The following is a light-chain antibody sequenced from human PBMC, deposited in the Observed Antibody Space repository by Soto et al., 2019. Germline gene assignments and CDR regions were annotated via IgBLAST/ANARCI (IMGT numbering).Light chain of an antibody. CDR2: DAS. J-gene: IGKJ5*01. V-gene: IGKV3-11*01. Sequence: EIVLTQSPATLSLSPGERATLSCRASQSVSTYLAWYQQRPGQAPRLLISDASYRATDIPPRFSGSGSGTDFTLTISSLEPEDFAVYYCQQRRSWPPTITFGQGTRLEI. CDR1: QSVSTY. CDR3: QQRRSWPPTIT.